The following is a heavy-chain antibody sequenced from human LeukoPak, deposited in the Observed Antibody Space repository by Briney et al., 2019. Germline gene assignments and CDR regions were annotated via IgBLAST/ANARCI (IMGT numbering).Heavy chain of an antibody. D-gene: IGHD4-23*01. CDR3: ARVKGDGGNLSFDY. J-gene: IGHJ4*02. CDR1: GGSIDNYY. CDR2: IYYSGST. V-gene: IGHV4-59*01. Sequence: SETLSLTCTVSGGSIDNYYWSWTRQPPGKGLEWIGYIYYSGSTKYNPSLKSRVTISVDTSKNQFSLKLSSVTAADTAVYYCARVKGDGGNLSFDYWGQGTLVTVSS.